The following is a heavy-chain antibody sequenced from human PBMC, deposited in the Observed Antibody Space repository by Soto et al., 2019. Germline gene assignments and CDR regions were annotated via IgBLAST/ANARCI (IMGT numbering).Heavy chain of an antibody. CDR3: ARSCSSTSCYFYGMDV. D-gene: IGHD2-2*01. V-gene: IGHV3-21*01. J-gene: IGHJ6*02. CDR1: GFTFSSYS. CDR2: ISSSSSYI. Sequence: GGSLRLSCAASGFTFSSYSMNWVRQAPGKGLEWVSSISSSSSYIYYADSVKGRFTMSRDNAKNSLYLQMNSLRAEDTAVYYCARSCSSTSCYFYGMDVWGQGTTVTVSS.